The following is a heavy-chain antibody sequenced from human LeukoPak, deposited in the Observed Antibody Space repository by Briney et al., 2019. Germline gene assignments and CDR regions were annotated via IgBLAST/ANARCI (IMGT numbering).Heavy chain of an antibody. V-gene: IGHV3-23*01. CDR3: AKDHLVTPYYFDY. J-gene: IGHJ4*02. CDR1: GFTFNNYA. Sequence: GGSLRLSCAASGFTFNNYAVIWVRQAPGKGLEWVSAISGSGGSTYYADSVKGRFTISRDNSKNTLFLQMNSLRAEDTAVYYCAKDHLVTPYYFDYWGQGTLVTVSS. D-gene: IGHD2-21*02. CDR2: ISGSGGST.